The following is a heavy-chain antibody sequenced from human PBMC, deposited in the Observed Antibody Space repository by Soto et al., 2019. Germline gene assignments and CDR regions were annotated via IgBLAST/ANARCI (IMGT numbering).Heavy chain of an antibody. D-gene: IGHD6-13*01. Sequence: SETLSLTCTVSGGSMRNYFGTWIRQPPGKGLEWIGYIHYSGTTSFFPSYNPSLRSRVTTSEDTSKNQFSLKLLSVTTADTAVYFCAAGEASSRNLAPYYLDFWGQGTLVTVSS. J-gene: IGHJ4*02. CDR2: IHYSGTT. CDR1: GGSMRNYF. V-gene: IGHV4-59*01. CDR3: AAGEASSRNLAPYYLDF.